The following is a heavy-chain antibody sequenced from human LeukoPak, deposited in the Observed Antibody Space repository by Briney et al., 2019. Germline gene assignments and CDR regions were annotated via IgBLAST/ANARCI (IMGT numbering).Heavy chain of an antibody. CDR3: ASPCSSTSYRVGGPFNY. Sequence: PSETLSLTCAVYGGSFSGYYWSWIRQPPGKGLEWIGEINHSGSTNYNPSLKSRVTISVDTSKNQFSLKLSSATAADTAVYYCASPCSSTSYRVGGPFNYWGQGTLVTVSS. V-gene: IGHV4-34*01. CDR1: GGSFSGYY. CDR2: INHSGST. J-gene: IGHJ4*02. D-gene: IGHD2-2*01.